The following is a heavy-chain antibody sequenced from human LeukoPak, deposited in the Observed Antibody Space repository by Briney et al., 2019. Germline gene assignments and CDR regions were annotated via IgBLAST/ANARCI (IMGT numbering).Heavy chain of an antibody. CDR3: ARSSGYPYYYYYYMDV. V-gene: IGHV4-59*11. Sequence: SETLSLTCTVSGGSISSHYWSWIRQPPGKGLEWIGYIHYSGSTNYNPSLKSRVTISVDTSKNQFSLKLSSVTAADTAVYYCARSSGYPYYYYYYMDVWGKGTTVTVSS. J-gene: IGHJ6*03. CDR1: GGSISSHY. D-gene: IGHD3-22*01. CDR2: IHYSGST.